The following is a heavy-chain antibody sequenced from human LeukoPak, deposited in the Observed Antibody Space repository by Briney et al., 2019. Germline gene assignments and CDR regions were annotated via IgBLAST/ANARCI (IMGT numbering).Heavy chain of an antibody. J-gene: IGHJ4*02. V-gene: IGHV1-69*13. Sequence: ASVKVSCKASGGTFSSYATSWVRQAPGQGLEWMGGIIPIFGTANHAQKFQGRVTITADESTSTAYMELSSLRAEDAAVYFCAKGSAAGRPYYFDYWGQGTLVTVSS. D-gene: IGHD6-25*01. CDR2: IIPIFGTA. CDR3: AKGSAAGRPYYFDY. CDR1: GGTFSSYA.